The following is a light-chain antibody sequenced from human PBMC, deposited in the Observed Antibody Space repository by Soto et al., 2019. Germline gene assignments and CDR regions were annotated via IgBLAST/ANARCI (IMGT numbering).Light chain of an antibody. CDR1: TGSVTSDHF. Sequence: QAVVTQERSLTVSPGGTVTLTCGSSTGSVTSDHFPFWFQQRPGQAPRTLIFDTDTKQSWTPARFSGSLLGGKAALTLSDAQPEDEADYYCLVTYPGIRIFGGGTQLTVL. CDR3: LVTYPGIRI. J-gene: IGLJ7*01. CDR2: DTD. V-gene: IGLV7-46*01.